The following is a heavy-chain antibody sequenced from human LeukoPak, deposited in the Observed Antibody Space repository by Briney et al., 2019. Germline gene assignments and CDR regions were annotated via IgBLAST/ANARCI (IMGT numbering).Heavy chain of an antibody. D-gene: IGHD6-19*01. J-gene: IGHJ4*02. V-gene: IGHV4-59*01. CDR3: ARDGRAGSLFAY. CDR2: IYYSGST. Sequence: PSETLSLTCTVSGGSISSYYWNWIRQPPGKGLEWIGYIYYSGSTNYNPSLKSRVTISVDTSKDQFSLKLSSVTAADTAIYYCARDGRAGSLFAYWGQGTLVTVSS. CDR1: GGSISSYY.